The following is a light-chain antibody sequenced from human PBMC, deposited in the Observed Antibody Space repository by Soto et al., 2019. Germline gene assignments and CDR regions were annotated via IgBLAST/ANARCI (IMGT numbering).Light chain of an antibody. Sequence: DIQMTQSPSTLSASVGDRVTITCRASQSISTWLAWYQQKPGKAPKLLIYKASSLSNGVPSRFSGSGAGTEFTLTIYSLQPDDFASYYCQQYNGYPHAFGQGTKLEL. CDR1: QSISTW. CDR2: KAS. CDR3: QQYNGYPHA. J-gene: IGKJ2*01. V-gene: IGKV1-5*03.